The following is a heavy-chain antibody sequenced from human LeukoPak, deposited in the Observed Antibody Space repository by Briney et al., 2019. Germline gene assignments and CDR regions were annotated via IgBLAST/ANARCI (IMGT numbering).Heavy chain of an antibody. J-gene: IGHJ4*02. CDR2: IIPIFGTA. V-gene: IGHV1-69*01. CDR1: GGTFSSYA. CDR3: ARGRWLHLGGFLDY. D-gene: IGHD3-22*01. Sequence: GSSVKVSCKASGGTFSSYAISWVRQAPGQGLEWMGGIIPIFGTANYAQKFQGRVTITADESTSTAYMELSSLRSEDTAVYYCARGRWLHLGGFLDYWGQGTLVTVSS.